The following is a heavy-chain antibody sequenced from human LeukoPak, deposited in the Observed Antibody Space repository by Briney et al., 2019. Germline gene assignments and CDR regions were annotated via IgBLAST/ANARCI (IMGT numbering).Heavy chain of an antibody. CDR3: ARRAGYDILTGYYISSDGYYFDY. D-gene: IGHD3-9*01. Sequence: SETLSLTCAVYGGSFSGYYWSWIRQPPGKGLEWIGEINHSGSTNYNPSLKSRVTISVDTSKNQCSLKLSSVTAADTAVYYCARRAGYDILTGYYISSDGYYFDYWGQGTLVTVSS. CDR1: GGSFSGYY. CDR2: INHSGST. J-gene: IGHJ4*02. V-gene: IGHV4-34*01.